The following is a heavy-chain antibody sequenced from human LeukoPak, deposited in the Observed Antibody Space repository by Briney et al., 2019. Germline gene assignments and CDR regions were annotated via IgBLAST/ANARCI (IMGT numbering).Heavy chain of an antibody. Sequence: TSETLSLTCTVSGGSISSYYWSWIRQPPGKGLEWIGYIYYGGSTNYNPSLKSRVTISVDTSKNQFSLKLSSVTAADTAVYYCAGDRGHMDVWGKGTTVTISS. J-gene: IGHJ6*03. CDR1: GGSISSYY. CDR2: IYYGGST. CDR3: AGDRGHMDV. V-gene: IGHV4-59*01.